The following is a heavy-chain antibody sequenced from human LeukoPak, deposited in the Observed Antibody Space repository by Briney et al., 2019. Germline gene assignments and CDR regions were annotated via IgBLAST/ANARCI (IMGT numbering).Heavy chain of an antibody. CDR1: GFTFSISW. D-gene: IGHD5-18*01. CDR2: IKLDGSEN. V-gene: IGHV3-7*01. J-gene: IGHJ4*02. Sequence: GGSLRLFCAASGFTFSISWMGSVRQARGRGLGWVAYIKLDGSENYYVHSVKGRLTIYRNTTKHRMYMQMNSLPTEDTAVYECAKDLDDTAMVTAFDDGSQETLVTVSS. CDR3: AKDLDDTAMVTAFDD.